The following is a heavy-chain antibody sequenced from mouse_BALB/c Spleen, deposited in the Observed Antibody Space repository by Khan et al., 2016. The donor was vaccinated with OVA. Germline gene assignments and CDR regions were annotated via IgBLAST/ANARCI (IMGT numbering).Heavy chain of an antibody. V-gene: IGHV3-2*02. D-gene: IGHD3-3*01. CDR2: ISYSGST. Sequence: EVQLQESGPGLVKPSQSLSLTCTVTGYSITSGYGWNWLRQFPGNKLEWMGYISYSGSTNYNPSLKSRIPITRNTYKNQFFLQLNSVTTEDTATYYCARTARIKYWGQGTTLTVSS. CDR3: ARTARIKY. CDR1: GYSITSGYG. J-gene: IGHJ2*01.